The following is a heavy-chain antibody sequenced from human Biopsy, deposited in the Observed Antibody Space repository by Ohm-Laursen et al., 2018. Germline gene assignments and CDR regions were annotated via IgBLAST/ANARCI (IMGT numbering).Heavy chain of an antibody. Sequence: SLRLSCTASGFTLSSYSMNWVRQTPGKGLEWVSTISSSSGYIYYVDSVKGRFTISRDNDKNSLYLQMNSLRAEDTAVYYCARSRGSSGIATIYYYGMDVWGQGTTVTVSS. CDR3: ARSRGSSGIATIYYYGMDV. CDR2: ISSSSGYI. V-gene: IGHV3-21*01. CDR1: GFTLSSYS. J-gene: IGHJ6*02. D-gene: IGHD3-10*01.